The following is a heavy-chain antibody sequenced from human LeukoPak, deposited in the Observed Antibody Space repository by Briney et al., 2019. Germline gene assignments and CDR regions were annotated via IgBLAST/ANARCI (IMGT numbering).Heavy chain of an antibody. J-gene: IGHJ4*02. V-gene: IGHV1-8*01. Sequence: APVKVSCKASGYTFTSYDINWVRQATGQGLEWMGWMNPNSGNTGYAQKFQGRVTMTRNTSISTAYMELSSLRSEDTAVYYCARVTYYDFWSGLDYWGQGTLVTVSS. D-gene: IGHD3-3*01. CDR1: GYTFTSYD. CDR3: ARVTYYDFWSGLDY. CDR2: MNPNSGNT.